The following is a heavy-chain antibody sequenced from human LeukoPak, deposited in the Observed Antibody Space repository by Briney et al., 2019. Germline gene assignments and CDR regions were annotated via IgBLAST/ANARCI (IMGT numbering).Heavy chain of an antibody. J-gene: IGHJ4*02. CDR1: GYTFTGYY. V-gene: IGHV1-2*02. CDR2: ISPNSGGT. Sequence: GASVKVSCKASGYTFTGYYMHWVRQAPGQGLEWMGWISPNSGGTNYAQKFQGRVTMTRDTPISTAYMELSRLRSDDTAVYYCARDRPEYYYDSSGYMVHYFDYWGQGTLVTVSS. CDR3: ARDRPEYYYDSSGYMVHYFDY. D-gene: IGHD3-22*01.